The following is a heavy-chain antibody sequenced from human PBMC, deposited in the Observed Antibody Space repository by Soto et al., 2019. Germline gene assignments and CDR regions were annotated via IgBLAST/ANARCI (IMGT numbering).Heavy chain of an antibody. CDR3: ARGGSIAAAGSLDY. CDR2: IYYSGST. J-gene: IGHJ4*02. CDR1: GGSISSYY. Sequence: PSETLSLTCTVSGGSISSYYWSWIPQPPGKGLEWIGYIYYSGSTNYNPALKSRVTISVDTSKNQFSLKLSSVTAADTAVYYCARGGSIAAAGSLDYWGQGTLVTVSS. V-gene: IGHV4-59*08. D-gene: IGHD6-13*01.